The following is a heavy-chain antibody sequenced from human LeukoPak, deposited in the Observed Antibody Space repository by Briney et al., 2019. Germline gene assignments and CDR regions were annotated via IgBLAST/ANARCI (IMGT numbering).Heavy chain of an antibody. V-gene: IGHV4-39*07. CDR1: GGSISNNSYY. CDR2: IYYSGNT. D-gene: IGHD1-26*01. J-gene: IGHJ4*02. CDR3: ARGQAGGGSYPLPFYY. Sequence: SETLSLTCTVSGGSISNNSYYWGWIRQPPGKGLEWIGSIYYSGNTYYNPSLKSRVTISVDTSKNHFSLKLSSVTAADTAVYYCARGQAGGGSYPLPFYYGGQGTRATVSS.